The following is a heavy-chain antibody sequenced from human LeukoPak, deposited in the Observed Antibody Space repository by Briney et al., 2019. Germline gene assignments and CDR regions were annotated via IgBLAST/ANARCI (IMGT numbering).Heavy chain of an antibody. J-gene: IGHJ4*02. V-gene: IGHV3-53*01. D-gene: IGHD5-12*01. Sequence: PGGSLRLSCAASGFTVSSNYMSWVRQAPGKGLEWVSVIYSGGSTYYADSVKGRFTISRDNSKNTLYLQMNSLRAEDTAVYYCTRQLIVATITDYWGQGTLVTVSS. CDR2: IYSGGST. CDR1: GFTVSSNY. CDR3: TRQLIVATITDY.